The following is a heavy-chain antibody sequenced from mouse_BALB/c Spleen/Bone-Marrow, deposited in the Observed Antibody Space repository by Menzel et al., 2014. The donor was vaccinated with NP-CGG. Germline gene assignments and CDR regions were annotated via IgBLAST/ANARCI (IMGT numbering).Heavy chain of an antibody. CDR3: ARVSYDYFDY. V-gene: IGHV5-4*02. J-gene: IGHJ2*01. CDR2: ISDGGSYT. D-gene: IGHD2-4*01. CDR1: GFTFSDYY. Sequence: EVMLVESGGGSVKLGGSLKLSCAASGFTFSDYYMYWVRQTPEKRLEWVATISDGGSYTYYPDSVKGRFTISRDNAKNNLYLQMSSLKSEDTAMYYCARVSYDYFDYWGQGTTLTVSS.